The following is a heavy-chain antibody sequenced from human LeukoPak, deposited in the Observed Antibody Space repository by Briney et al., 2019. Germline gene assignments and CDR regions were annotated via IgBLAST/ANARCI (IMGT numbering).Heavy chain of an antibody. Sequence: PGGSLRLSCAASGFTFSSYAMSWVRQAPGKGLEWVSAISGSGGSTYYADSVKGRFTISRDNSKNTLYLQMNSLRAEDTAVYYCARDRLGYCSGGSCYCDYWGQGTLVTVSP. CDR1: GFTFSSYA. CDR3: ARDRLGYCSGGSCYCDY. V-gene: IGHV3-23*01. D-gene: IGHD2-15*01. J-gene: IGHJ4*02. CDR2: ISGSGGST.